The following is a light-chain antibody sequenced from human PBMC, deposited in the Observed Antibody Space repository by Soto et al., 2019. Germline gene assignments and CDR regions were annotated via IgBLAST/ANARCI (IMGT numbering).Light chain of an antibody. CDR3: QHYGASQYT. J-gene: IGKJ2*01. Sequence: IVLTQSPGTLSLSPGETVTLSCRASQSVTSSNLAWYQQKPGQAPRLLIYGASYRATGIADKFTGGGSGADFSLTISRLEPEDFAVYFCQHYGASQYTFGQGPKLEIK. CDR1: QSVTSSN. CDR2: GAS. V-gene: IGKV3-20*01.